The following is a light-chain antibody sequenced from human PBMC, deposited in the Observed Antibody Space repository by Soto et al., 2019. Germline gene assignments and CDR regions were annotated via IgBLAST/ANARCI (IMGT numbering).Light chain of an antibody. V-gene: IGLV2-11*01. J-gene: IGLJ1*01. CDR2: DVT. CDR1: SSNVGGYIS. Sequence: HSALTQPRSVSGSPGQSVTISCTGTSSNVGGYISVSWYQQHPGKAPKLMISDVTNRPSGVPDRFSGSKSGNTASLTISGLQPEDEADYYCCSYAGTYIHYVFGSGTKLTVL. CDR3: CSYAGTYIHYV.